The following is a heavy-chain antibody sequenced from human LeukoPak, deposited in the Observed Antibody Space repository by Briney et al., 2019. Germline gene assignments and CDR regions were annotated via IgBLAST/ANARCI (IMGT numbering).Heavy chain of an antibody. Sequence: PGGSLRHSCAASGFTVSTTYMSWVRQAPGKGLEWVSSISANGGETHYADSVKGRFTISRDNSKNTLYLQINNPRVEDTAVYYCAKRYYDFPLDYWGQGTLVTVSS. CDR3: AKRYYDFPLDY. J-gene: IGHJ4*02. CDR2: ISANGGET. D-gene: IGHD3-3*01. V-gene: IGHV3-23*01. CDR1: GFTVSTTY.